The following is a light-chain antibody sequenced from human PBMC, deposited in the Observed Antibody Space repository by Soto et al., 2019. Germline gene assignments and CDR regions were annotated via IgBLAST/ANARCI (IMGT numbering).Light chain of an antibody. CDR2: GAS. Sequence: EIVMTQSPATLSVSPGERATLSCRASQSVSSNLAWYQKKPGQAPRLLIYGASTRATGIPARFSGSGSGTEFTLTISSLQSEDFAVYYCQQYYTWPLTFGGGTKVEIK. J-gene: IGKJ4*02. CDR3: QQYYTWPLT. CDR1: QSVSSN. V-gene: IGKV3-15*01.